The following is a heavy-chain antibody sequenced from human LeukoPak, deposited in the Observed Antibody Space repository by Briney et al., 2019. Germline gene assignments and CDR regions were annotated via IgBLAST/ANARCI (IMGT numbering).Heavy chain of an antibody. V-gene: IGHV1-18*01. J-gene: IGHJ4*02. CDR2: ISTYNGNT. Sequence: ASVKVSCRSSGYTFTTYGITWVRQAPGQGLEWMGWISTYNGNTNYAQKLQGRVTMTTDTSTSTAYMELRSLRSDDTAMYYCARDRMDTGTYFDYWGQGTLVTVSA. CDR1: GYTFTTYG. D-gene: IGHD5-18*01. CDR3: ARDRMDTGTYFDY.